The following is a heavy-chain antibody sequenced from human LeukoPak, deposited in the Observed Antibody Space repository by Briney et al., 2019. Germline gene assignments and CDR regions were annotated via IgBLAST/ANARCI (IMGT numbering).Heavy chain of an antibody. Sequence: PSETLSLTCTVSGGSISSYYWSWIRQPPGKGLEWIGYIYYSGSANYNPSLKSRVTISVDTSKNQFSLKLSSVTAADTAVYYCASFTVTTPFDYWGQGTLVTVSS. CDR1: GGSISSYY. D-gene: IGHD4-17*01. CDR3: ASFTVTTPFDY. J-gene: IGHJ4*02. CDR2: IYYSGSA. V-gene: IGHV4-59*01.